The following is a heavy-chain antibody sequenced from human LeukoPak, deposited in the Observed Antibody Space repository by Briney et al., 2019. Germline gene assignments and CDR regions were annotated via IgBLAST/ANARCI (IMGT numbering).Heavy chain of an antibody. CDR3: AREAQWWYPSRGMDV. Sequence: PSETLSLTCTVSGGSISSYYWSWIRQPPGKGLEWIGYIYYSGSTNYNPSLKSRVTISVDTSKNQFSLKLSSVTAADTAVYYCAREAQWWYPSRGMDVWGQGTTVTVSS. CDR2: IYYSGST. V-gene: IGHV4-59*01. D-gene: IGHD2-15*01. CDR1: GGSISSYY. J-gene: IGHJ6*02.